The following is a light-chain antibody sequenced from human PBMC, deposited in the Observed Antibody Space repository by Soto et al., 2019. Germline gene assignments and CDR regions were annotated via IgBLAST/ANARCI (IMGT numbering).Light chain of an antibody. CDR3: QQYNNWPGWT. CDR2: GAS. Sequence: EIVMTQSPATLSLSPGERATLSCRASQSVSSNLAWSQQKPGQAPRLLICGASTRATGIPARFSGSGSGTEFTLTISRLQSEDFAVYYCQQYNNWPGWTFGQGTKVAIK. CDR1: QSVSSN. J-gene: IGKJ1*01. V-gene: IGKV3-15*01.